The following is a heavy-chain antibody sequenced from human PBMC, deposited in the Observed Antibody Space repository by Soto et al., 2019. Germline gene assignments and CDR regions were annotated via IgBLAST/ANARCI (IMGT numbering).Heavy chain of an antibody. V-gene: IGHV4-4*02. J-gene: IGHJ3*01. CDR1: SGSIFTTNW. D-gene: IGHD3-16*01. CDR3: ARKPDVATAKVGGGYVFDV. Sequence: QVQLQESGPGLVKPSGTLSLTCAASSGSIFTTNWWSWVRQSPGRGLQWIGDIYHSGSPKYNPSLKSRVRISIDKSKDRFFLNLTSVTAADTAVYYCARKPDVATAKVGGGYVFDVCGQWTMVTVSP. CDR2: IYHSGSP.